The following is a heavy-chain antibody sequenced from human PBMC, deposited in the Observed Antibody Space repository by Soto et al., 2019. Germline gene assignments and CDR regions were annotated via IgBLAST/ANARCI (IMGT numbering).Heavy chain of an antibody. Sequence: GAAVKVSCKASGYTFTSYGISWVRQAPGQGLEWMGWISAYNGNTNYAQKLQGRVTMTTDTSTSTAYMELRSLRSDDTAVYYCARVGDPYYYYGMDVWGQGTTVTVSS. J-gene: IGHJ6*02. CDR3: ARVGDPYYYYGMDV. CDR2: ISAYNGNT. CDR1: GYTFTSYG. D-gene: IGHD1-26*01. V-gene: IGHV1-18*04.